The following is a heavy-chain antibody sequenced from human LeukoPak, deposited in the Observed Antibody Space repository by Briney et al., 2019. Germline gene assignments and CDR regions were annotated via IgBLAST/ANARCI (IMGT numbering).Heavy chain of an antibody. CDR1: GFTFSSYS. D-gene: IGHD3-22*01. Sequence: GGSLRLSCAASGFTFSSYSMNWVRQAPGKGLEWVSSISSSSSYIYYADSVKGRFTISRDNAKNSLCLQMNSLRAEDTAVYYCARGYYSTLRFDYWGQGTLVTVSS. V-gene: IGHV3-21*01. J-gene: IGHJ4*02. CDR3: ARGYYSTLRFDY. CDR2: ISSSSSYI.